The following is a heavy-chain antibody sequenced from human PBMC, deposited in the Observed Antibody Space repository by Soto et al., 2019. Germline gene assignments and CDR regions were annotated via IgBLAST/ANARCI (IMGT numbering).Heavy chain of an antibody. Sequence: SETLSLTCTVSGDSITSTDYYWTWIRQPPGRGLEWIAYIYHSGSSYYSPSLRSRVTISVDTSKNQFSLKLNSVTATDTAVYYCARVTSGYYFFDYWGQGALVTVSS. V-gene: IGHV4-30-4*01. D-gene: IGHD3-22*01. J-gene: IGHJ4*02. CDR3: ARVTSGYYFFDY. CDR1: GDSITSTDYY. CDR2: IYHSGSS.